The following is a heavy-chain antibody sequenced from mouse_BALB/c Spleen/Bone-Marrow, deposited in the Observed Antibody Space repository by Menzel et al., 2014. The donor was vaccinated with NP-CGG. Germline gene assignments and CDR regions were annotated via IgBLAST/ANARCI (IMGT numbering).Heavy chain of an antibody. CDR1: GYTFTNYI. CDR2: INPNNGGT. Sequence: VNLVESGAELVKPGASVKLSCKASGYTFTNYIMYWVKQRPGQGLEWIGEINPNNGGTNYNENFKSKATLTLDKSSSTAYMQHSSLTSDDSAGFYCTRCGPGFDYWGHGTLVTVS. CDR3: TRCGPGFDY. J-gene: IGHJ3*01. V-gene: IGHV1S81*02.